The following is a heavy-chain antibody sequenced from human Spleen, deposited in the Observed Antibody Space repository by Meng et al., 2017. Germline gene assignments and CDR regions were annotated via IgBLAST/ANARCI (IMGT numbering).Heavy chain of an antibody. D-gene: IGHD3-10*01. V-gene: IGHV3-23*01. J-gene: IGHJ6*02. CDR1: GFTFSSYF. CDR3: ARAGYGSGRYDDYCYGMDV. CDR2: ISGSGGST. Sequence: GESLKISCSASGFTFSSYFMSWVRQAPGKGLEWVSAISGSGGSTYYADSVKGRFTISRDNSKNTLYLQMNSLRDEDTAVYYCARAGYGSGRYDDYCYGMDVWGQGTTVTVSS.